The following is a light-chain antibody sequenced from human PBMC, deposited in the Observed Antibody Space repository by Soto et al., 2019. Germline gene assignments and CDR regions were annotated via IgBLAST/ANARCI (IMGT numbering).Light chain of an antibody. J-gene: IGKJ1*01. Sequence: ETVMTQSPATLSVSPGERATLSCRASQTVSTSLAWYQQKPGQAPRLLIYGASTRASGVPARFSGSGSGTEFTLTISSLQSEDSAVYYCHQYNNWWTFGQGTKVDIK. CDR1: QTVSTS. CDR3: HQYNNWWT. CDR2: GAS. V-gene: IGKV3-15*01.